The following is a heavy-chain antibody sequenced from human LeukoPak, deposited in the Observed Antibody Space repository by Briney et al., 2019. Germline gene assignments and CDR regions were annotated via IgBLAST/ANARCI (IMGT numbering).Heavy chain of an antibody. J-gene: IGHJ4*02. D-gene: IGHD1-26*01. CDR1: GGSFSGYY. V-gene: IGHV4-34*01. CDR3: ARHSGSYLGHAFDL. Sequence: SETLSLTCAVYGGSFSGYYWSWIRQPPGKGLEWIGEINHSGSTNYNPSLKSRVTISVDTSKNQFSLKLSSVTAADTAVYYCARHSGSYLGHAFDLWGQGTLVTVSS. CDR2: INHSGST.